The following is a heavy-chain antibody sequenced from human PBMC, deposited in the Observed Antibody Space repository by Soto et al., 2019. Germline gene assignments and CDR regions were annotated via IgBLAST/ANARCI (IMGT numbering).Heavy chain of an antibody. CDR2: VTDTGLT. V-gene: IGHV4-39*01. CDR3: ARHADTPLIKTPVAVDV. D-gene: IGHD4-4*01. CDR1: GDSIGVSRYF. J-gene: IGHJ3*01. Sequence: QLHLQESGPGLVKPSETLSLDCIVTGDSIGVSRYFWGWIRQPPGKGLEWIGTVTDTGLTIYNPSLASRLSVSADKSKNQFSLTLISVTATDAAMYYCARHADTPLIKTPVAVDVWGQGTRVTVSS.